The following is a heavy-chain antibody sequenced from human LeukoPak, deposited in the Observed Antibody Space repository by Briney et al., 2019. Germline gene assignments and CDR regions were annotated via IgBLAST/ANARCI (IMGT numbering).Heavy chain of an antibody. J-gene: IGHJ6*03. CDR3: ARRYCSSTSCYTGGRYYYYYMDV. CDR1: GYTFTSYG. Sequence: ASVKVSCKASGYTFTSYGISWVRQAPGQGLEWMGWISAYNGNTNYAQKLQGRVTMTTDTSTSTAYMELRSLRSDDTAVYYCARRYCSSTSCYTGGRYYYYYMDVWGKGTTVTVSS. V-gene: IGHV1-18*01. D-gene: IGHD2-2*02. CDR2: ISAYNGNT.